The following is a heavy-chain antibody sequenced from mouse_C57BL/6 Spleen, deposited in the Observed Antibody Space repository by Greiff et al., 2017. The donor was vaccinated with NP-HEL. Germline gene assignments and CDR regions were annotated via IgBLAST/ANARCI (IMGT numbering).Heavy chain of an antibody. Sequence: QVQLQQPGAELVKPGASVKLSCKASGYTFTSYWMQWVKQRPGQGLEWIGEIDPSDSYTNYNQKFKGKATLTVDTSSSTAYMQLSSLTSEDSAVYYCARKDYGSSYVYFDYWGQGTTLTVSS. J-gene: IGHJ2*01. V-gene: IGHV1-50*01. CDR2: IDPSDSYT. CDR1: GYTFTSYW. CDR3: ARKDYGSSYVYFDY. D-gene: IGHD1-1*01.